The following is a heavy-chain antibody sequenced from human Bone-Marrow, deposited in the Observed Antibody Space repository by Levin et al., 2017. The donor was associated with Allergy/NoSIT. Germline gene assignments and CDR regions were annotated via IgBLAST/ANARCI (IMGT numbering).Heavy chain of an antibody. CDR1: GFTFSSYW. D-gene: IGHD3-10*01. J-gene: IGHJ4*02. Sequence: GGSLRLSCAASGFTFSSYWMTWVRQAPGKGLEWVANIRQHGSETSYVASVKGRFTISRDDAKKTLFLEMNSLRVEDTAIYYCVRDWGRGTSRLDKWGQGSLVTVSS. CDR3: VRDWGRGTSRLDK. V-gene: IGHV3-7*01. CDR2: IRQHGSET.